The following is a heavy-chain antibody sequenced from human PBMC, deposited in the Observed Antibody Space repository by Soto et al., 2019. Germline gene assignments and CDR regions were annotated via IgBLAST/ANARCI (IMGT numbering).Heavy chain of an antibody. J-gene: IGHJ4*02. CDR2: ISPMFGAA. D-gene: IGHD3-10*01. Sequence: QVQLVQSGAAMKKPGSSVKVSCQSSGGTFNTYAMNWGRQAPGQGPEWMGDISPMFGAANYAPKFQGRVTITAEDSTGTSYMQFSSLASEDAALYFCAREVQVHTPAFVYWGQGTLVTVSS. V-gene: IGHV1-69*01. CDR1: GGTFNTYA. CDR3: AREVQVHTPAFVY.